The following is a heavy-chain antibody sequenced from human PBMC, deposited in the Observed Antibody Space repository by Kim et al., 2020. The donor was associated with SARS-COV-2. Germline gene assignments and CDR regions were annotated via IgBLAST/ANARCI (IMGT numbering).Heavy chain of an antibody. CDR3: AKNYAASVSYDF. V-gene: IGHV3-23*01. Sequence: GGSLRLSCEASAFIFSSSAMTWVRQAPGKGLEWVSAISPASNTVYYADAVKGRFTTSRDNPNSTVLLHMNSLRAEDTAIYYSAKNYAASVSYDFWGQGT. CDR1: AFIFSSSA. D-gene: IGHD1-7*01. CDR2: ISPASNTV. J-gene: IGHJ4*02.